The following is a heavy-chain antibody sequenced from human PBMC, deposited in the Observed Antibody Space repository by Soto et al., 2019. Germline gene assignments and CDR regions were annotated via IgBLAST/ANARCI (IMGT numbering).Heavy chain of an antibody. CDR2: IYYSGST. V-gene: IGHV4-31*02. CDR1: RNYISSTVYY. J-gene: IGHJ6*02. CDR3: ASDHRCSNQYYGMDV. D-gene: IGHD4-17*01. Sequence: PSETLSLTCTVSRNYISSTVYYWSCIRPHPGKGLEWIGSIYYSGSTYYNPHLKSRVTISLDTSTKQFSLKLSSVNAADMAVYYCASDHRCSNQYYGMDVWGQGTTVT.